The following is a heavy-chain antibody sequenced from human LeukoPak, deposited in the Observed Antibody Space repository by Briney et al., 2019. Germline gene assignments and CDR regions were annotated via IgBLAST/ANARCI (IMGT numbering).Heavy chain of an antibody. CDR3: ARGTSSSGYYAYYYYYGMDV. CDR1: GYTFTSYD. CDR2: MNPNSGNT. D-gene: IGHD3-22*01. V-gene: IGHV1-8*01. J-gene: IGHJ6*02. Sequence: ASVKVSCKASGYTFTSYDINWVRQATGQGLEWMGWMNPNSGNTGYAQKFQGRVTMTRNTSISTAYMELSSLRSEDTAVYYCARGTSSSGYYAYYYYYGMDVWGQGTTVTVSS.